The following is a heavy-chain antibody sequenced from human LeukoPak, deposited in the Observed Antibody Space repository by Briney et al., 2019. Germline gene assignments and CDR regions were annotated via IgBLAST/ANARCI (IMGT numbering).Heavy chain of an antibody. J-gene: IGHJ5*02. V-gene: IGHV3-74*01. CDR1: GFTFTSYA. Sequence: PGGSLRLSCAASGFTFTSYAMSWVRQAPGKGLVWVSRINSDGSSTSYADSVKGRFTISRDNAKNTLFLQMNSLRAEDTAVYYCAREPVLRYFDWLQPEDENWFDPWGQGTLVTVSS. CDR2: INSDGSST. D-gene: IGHD3-9*01. CDR3: AREPVLRYFDWLQPEDENWFDP.